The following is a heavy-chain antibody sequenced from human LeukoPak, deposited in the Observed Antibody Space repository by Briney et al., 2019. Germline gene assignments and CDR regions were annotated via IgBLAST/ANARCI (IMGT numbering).Heavy chain of an antibody. CDR2: ISNIDNTI. J-gene: IGHJ4*02. CDR3: ARVPHYDFWSGYYFDY. Sequence: GGSLRLSCAASRSTFSDYYMSWIRQAPGKGLEWVSYISNIDNTIYYADSVKGRFTISRDNAKNSLYLQMNSLRAEDTAVYYCARVPHYDFWSGYYFDYWGQGTLVTVSS. V-gene: IGHV3-11*04. D-gene: IGHD3-3*01. CDR1: RSTFSDYY.